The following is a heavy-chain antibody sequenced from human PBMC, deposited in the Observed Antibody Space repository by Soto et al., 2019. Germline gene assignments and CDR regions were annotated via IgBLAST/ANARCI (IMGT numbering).Heavy chain of an antibody. CDR1: GGSFKSGSYS. J-gene: IGHJ4*03. CDR3: ARDFAYFDS. V-gene: IGHV4-61*01. D-gene: IGHD3-3*01. CDR2: VYHTGRT. Sequence: SETLSLTCTVSGGSFKSGSYSWSWIRQPPGKGLEWIGYVYHTGRTSYNPSLKSRVSISMDTSKNQFSLNLDSVTAADTAVYFCARDFAYFDSWGHGTLVTVSS.